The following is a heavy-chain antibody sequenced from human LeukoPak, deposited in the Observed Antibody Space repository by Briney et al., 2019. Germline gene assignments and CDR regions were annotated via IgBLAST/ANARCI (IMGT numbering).Heavy chain of an antibody. V-gene: IGHV4-39*01. J-gene: IGHJ4*02. Sequence: SETLSLTCTVSGDSVNSDNHYWVWIRQPPGKGLEWIGSPHSSGSTYRHPSLKSRVTVSLDSAKNLFSLRLDSVTAADTAMYYCARRVSTPSVAAGGFDFWGQGTLVTVSS. D-gene: IGHD2-15*01. CDR2: PHSSGST. CDR3: ARRVSTPSVAAGGFDF. CDR1: GDSVNSDNHY.